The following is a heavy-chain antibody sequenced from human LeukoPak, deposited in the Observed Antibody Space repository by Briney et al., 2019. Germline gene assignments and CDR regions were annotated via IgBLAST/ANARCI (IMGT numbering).Heavy chain of an antibody. J-gene: IGHJ4*02. Sequence: PGGSLRLSCTATGFTFSNFGMAWVCQAPGQGLEWVSTISGSGGNMYQADSVKGRFTISRDNSRSTLYLQMNSLRAEDTAVYYCAKDAGPQQLVFFDSWGQGTLVTVSS. CDR3: AKDAGPQQLVFFDS. V-gene: IGHV3-23*01. CDR2: ISGSGGNM. D-gene: IGHD6-6*01. CDR1: GFTFSNFG.